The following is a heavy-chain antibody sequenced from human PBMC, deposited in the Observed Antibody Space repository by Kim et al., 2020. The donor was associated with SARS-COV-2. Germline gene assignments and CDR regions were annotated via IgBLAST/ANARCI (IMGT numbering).Heavy chain of an antibody. CDR2: T. J-gene: IGHJ3*02. D-gene: IGHD3-16*01. CDR3: ARHGGNDAFDI. Sequence: TNYNPSLKSRVTISVDTSKNQFSLKLSSVTAADTAVYYCARHGGNDAFDIWGQGTMVTVSS. V-gene: IGHV4-59*08.